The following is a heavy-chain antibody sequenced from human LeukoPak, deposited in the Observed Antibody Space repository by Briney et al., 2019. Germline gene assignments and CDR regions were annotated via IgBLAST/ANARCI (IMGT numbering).Heavy chain of an antibody. CDR3: ARGITSDY. D-gene: IGHD3-10*01. CDR2: INHSGST. Sequence: SETLSLTCAVYGGSFSGYHWSWIRQPPGKGLEWIGEINHSGSTNYNPSLKSRVTISVDTSKNQFPLRLSSVTAADTAVYYCARGITSDYWGQGTLVTVSS. CDR1: GGSFSGYH. J-gene: IGHJ4*02. V-gene: IGHV4-34*01.